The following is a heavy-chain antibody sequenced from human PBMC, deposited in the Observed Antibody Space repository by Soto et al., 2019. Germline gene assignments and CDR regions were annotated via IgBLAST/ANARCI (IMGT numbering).Heavy chain of an antibody. CDR3: ATDLLSRYYYYGTDV. V-gene: IGHV3-23*01. CDR2: ISGSGGST. CDR1: GFTFSSYA. Sequence: GWSLRLSCAASGFTFSSYAMSWVRQAPGKGLEWVSAISGSGGSTYYADSVKGRFTISRDNSKNTLYLQMNSLRAEDTAVYYCATDLLSRYYYYGTDVSCPGPTVTVYS. J-gene: IGHJ6*02.